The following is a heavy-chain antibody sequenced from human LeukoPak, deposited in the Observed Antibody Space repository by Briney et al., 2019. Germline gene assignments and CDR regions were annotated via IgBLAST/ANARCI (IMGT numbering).Heavy chain of an antibody. D-gene: IGHD5-12*01. J-gene: IGHJ4*02. CDR2: ISSSSSYI. CDR1: GSTSSSYN. V-gene: IGHV3-21*01. CDR3: ARDLGVYSGYDSFDY. Sequence: GGSLRLSCAASGSTSSSYNMNWVRQAPGKGLEWVSYISSSSSYIYYADSVRGRFTISRDNAKNSLYLQMNSPRAEDTAVYYCARDLGVYSGYDSFDYWGQGTLVTVSS.